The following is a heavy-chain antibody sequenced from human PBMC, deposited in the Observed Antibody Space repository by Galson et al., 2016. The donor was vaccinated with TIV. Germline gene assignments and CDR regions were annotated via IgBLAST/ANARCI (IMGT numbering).Heavy chain of an antibody. CDR1: GFSVSDDY. J-gene: IGHJ6*02. D-gene: IGHD2-21*01. V-gene: IGHV3-66*03. CDR3: ARERRHCGGNCYLSYYFGMDV. Sequence: SLRLSCAASGFSVSDDYINWVRQAPGKGLEWVSIFSNSDYTNYDDSVKGRFTISRDNSKNTVYLHMSRLRAEDTAVYYCARERRHCGGNCYLSYYFGMDVWGQGTTVTVSS. CDR2: FSNSDYT.